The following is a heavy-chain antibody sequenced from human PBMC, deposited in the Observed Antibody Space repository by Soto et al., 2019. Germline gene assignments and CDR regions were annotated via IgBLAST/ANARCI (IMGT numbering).Heavy chain of an antibody. J-gene: IGHJ6*02. CDR3: AKSSLPRLSYYYGMDV. V-gene: IGHV3-30*18. D-gene: IGHD1-26*01. CDR2: ISYDGSKK. Sequence: AGGSLRLSCVASGFDLTSSRMNWVRQAPGKGLEWVAVISYDGSKKNYADSAKGRFTISRDNSKNTLYLQVNSLRTEDTAVYYCAKSSLPRLSYYYGMDVWGQGTTVTVSS. CDR1: GFDLTSSR.